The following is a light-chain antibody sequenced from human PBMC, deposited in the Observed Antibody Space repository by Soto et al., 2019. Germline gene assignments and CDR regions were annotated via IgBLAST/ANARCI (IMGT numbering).Light chain of an antibody. CDR1: QSISSW. CDR3: QQYNSYPYT. Sequence: DIPMTQSPSTLSASVGDRVTITCRASQSISSWLAWYQQKPGKAPKLLIYDASSLESVVPSRFSGSGSGTEFTLTISSLQPYDFATYYCQQYNSYPYTFGHGTKLEIK. J-gene: IGKJ2*01. V-gene: IGKV1-5*01. CDR2: DAS.